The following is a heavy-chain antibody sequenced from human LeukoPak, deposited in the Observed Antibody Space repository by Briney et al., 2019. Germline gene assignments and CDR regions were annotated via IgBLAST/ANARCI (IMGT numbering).Heavy chain of an antibody. D-gene: IGHD3-10*01. Sequence: SETLSLTCTVSGYSISSGYYWGWIRQPPGKGLEWIGSIYHSGSTYYNPSLKSRVTISVDTSKNQFSLKLSSVTAADTAVYYCARRALARYYYGSGRTRWFDPWGQGTLVTVSS. CDR3: ARRALARYYYGSGRTRWFDP. CDR1: GYSISSGYY. CDR2: IYHSGST. J-gene: IGHJ5*02. V-gene: IGHV4-38-2*02.